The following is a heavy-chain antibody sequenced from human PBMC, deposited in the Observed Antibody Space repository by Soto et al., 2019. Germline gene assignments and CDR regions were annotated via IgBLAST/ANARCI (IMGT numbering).Heavy chain of an antibody. D-gene: IGHD2-15*01. J-gene: IGHJ6*03. CDR2: IYSGGTT. V-gene: IGHV3-66*01. CDR1: GFTVSSNY. CDR3: ATTTRECSGGSCYSVPYFYYYMDA. Sequence: EVQLVESGGGFVQPGGSLRLSCAASGFTVSSNYMSWVRQAPGKGREWVSVIYSGGTTYFADAVKGRFTPSRDKCKNTLYLQMVSRRAEDTAVYYCATTTRECSGGSCYSVPYFYYYMDAWGKGTTVTVSS.